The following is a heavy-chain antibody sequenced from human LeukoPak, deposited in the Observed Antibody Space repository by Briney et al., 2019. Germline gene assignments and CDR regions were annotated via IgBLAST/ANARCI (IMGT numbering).Heavy chain of an antibody. CDR3: VRDRGISFYFDY. J-gene: IGHJ4*02. CDR1: GFPFTTYN. CDR2: IDSSSSTI. V-gene: IGHV3-48*01. Sequence: GGSLRLSCAVFGFPFTTYNMNWVRQAPGKGLEWVSYIDSSSSTIYYADSVKGRFTVSRDNAKNPLDPQMNSLRSEDTAVYYCVRDRGISFYFDYWGQGTLVTVSS. D-gene: IGHD3-16*02.